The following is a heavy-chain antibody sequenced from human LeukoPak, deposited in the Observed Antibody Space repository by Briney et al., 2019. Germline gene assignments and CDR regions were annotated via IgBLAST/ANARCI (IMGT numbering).Heavy chain of an antibody. Sequence: SGTLSLTCGVSGGSIDMTNYWSWVRQAPGKGLEWIGEIAHDGTRNYNASLRSRVAMSLDRANNQFSLKLSSVTAADTAVYYCARVNYDILTGYYTPFDYWGQGTLVTVSS. D-gene: IGHD3-9*01. V-gene: IGHV4-4*02. CDR3: ARVNYDILTGYYTPFDY. J-gene: IGHJ4*02. CDR1: GGSIDMTNY. CDR2: IAHDGTR.